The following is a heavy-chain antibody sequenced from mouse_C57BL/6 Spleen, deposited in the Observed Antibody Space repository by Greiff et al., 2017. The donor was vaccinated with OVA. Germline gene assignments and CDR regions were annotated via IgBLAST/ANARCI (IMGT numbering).Heavy chain of an antibody. CDR3: ARVHYYGSSSYYFDY. Sequence: QVQLQQPGAELVMPGASVKLSCKASGYTFTSYWMYWVKQRPGQGLEWIGEIDPSDSYTNYNQKFKGKSTLTVDKSSSTAYMQLSSLTSEDSAVYYCARVHYYGSSSYYFDYWGQGTTLTVSS. V-gene: IGHV1-69*01. CDR1: GYTFTSYW. D-gene: IGHD1-1*01. CDR2: IDPSDSYT. J-gene: IGHJ2*01.